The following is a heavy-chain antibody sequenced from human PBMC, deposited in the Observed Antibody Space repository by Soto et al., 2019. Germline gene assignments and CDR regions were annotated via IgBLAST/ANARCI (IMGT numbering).Heavy chain of an antibody. CDR3: ASGRFIAVAVTGGGLYYGMDV. D-gene: IGHD6-19*01. J-gene: IGHJ6*02. CDR2: ISAYNGNT. V-gene: IGHV1-18*01. CDR1: GYTFTSYG. Sequence: ASVKVSCKASGYTFTSYGISWVRQAPGQGLEWMGWISAYNGNTNYAQKLQGRVTMTTDTSTSTAYMELRSLRSDDTAVYYCASGRFIAVAVTGGGLYYGMDVWGQGTTVTVSS.